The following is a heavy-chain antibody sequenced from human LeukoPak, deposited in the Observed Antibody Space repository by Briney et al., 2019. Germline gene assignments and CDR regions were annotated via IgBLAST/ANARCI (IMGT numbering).Heavy chain of an antibody. Sequence: GGSLRLSCSSSGFAFSVYAMSWLRQPPGKGLEWVSTINANSGTTSYAASVRGRFTISRDNSKNTLYLQLNTLRADDTATYYCAKPISGGLAVTADWFHPWGQGTLVVVSS. CDR2: INANSGTT. D-gene: IGHD6-19*01. CDR1: GFAFSVYA. J-gene: IGHJ5*01. V-gene: IGHV3-23*01. CDR3: AKPISGGLAVTADWFHP.